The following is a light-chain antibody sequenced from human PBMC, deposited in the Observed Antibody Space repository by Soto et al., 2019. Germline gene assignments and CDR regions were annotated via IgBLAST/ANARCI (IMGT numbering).Light chain of an antibody. CDR3: SSYAGRNSYV. V-gene: IGLV2-8*01. CDR2: EVS. CDR1: SSDVGGYNS. Sequence: QSVLTQPPSASGSPGQSVTISCTGTSSDVGGYNSVSWYQQHPGEAPKLMIYEVSKRPSGVPDRFSGSKSGNTASLTVSGLQAEDEADYYCSSYAGRNSYVFGTGTKVTVL. J-gene: IGLJ1*01.